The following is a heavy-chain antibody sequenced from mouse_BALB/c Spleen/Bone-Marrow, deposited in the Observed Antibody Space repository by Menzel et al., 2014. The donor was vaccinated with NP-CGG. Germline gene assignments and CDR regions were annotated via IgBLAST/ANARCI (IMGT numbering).Heavy chain of an antibody. V-gene: IGHV1-67*01. J-gene: IGHJ4*01. Sequence: QVQLKGSGPELVRPGVSVKISCKGSGYTFTDYAMHWVKQSHAKSLEWIGVISTYSSNTNYNQKFKGKATMTVDKSSSTAYMELARLTSEDSAIYYCARSYYGNYYAMDYWCQATSITVSS. CDR1: GYTFTDYA. CDR2: ISTYSSNT. CDR3: ARSYYGNYYAMDY. D-gene: IGHD2-10*01.